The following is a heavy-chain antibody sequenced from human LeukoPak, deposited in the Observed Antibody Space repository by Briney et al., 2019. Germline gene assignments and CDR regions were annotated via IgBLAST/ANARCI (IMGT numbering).Heavy chain of an antibody. CDR3: ARALHYYVAMYV. CDR1: GFTFSAYA. V-gene: IGHV3-23*05. D-gene: IGHD3-10*02. Sequence: GGSLRLSCAASGFTFSAYAMTWVRQAPGKGLEWVSSIGSDNKPHYSESVKGRFAISRDNSKSMLFLQRNSLRAEDTALYYSARALHYYVAMYVWGQGTTVTVSS. J-gene: IGHJ6*02. CDR2: IGSDNKP.